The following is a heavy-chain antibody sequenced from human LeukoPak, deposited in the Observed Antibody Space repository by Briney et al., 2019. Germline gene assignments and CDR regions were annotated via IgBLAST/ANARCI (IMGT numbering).Heavy chain of an antibody. CDR2: IYYSGST. D-gene: IGHD4-11*01. CDR3: ARLDYSNFWYFDY. Sequence: SETLSLTCTVSGGSISSYSWSRIRQPPGKGLEWIGYIYYSGSTNYNPSLKSRVTISVDTSKNQFSLKLSSVTAADTAVYYCARLDYSNFWYFDYWGQGTLVTVSS. CDR1: GGSISSYS. J-gene: IGHJ4*02. V-gene: IGHV4-59*08.